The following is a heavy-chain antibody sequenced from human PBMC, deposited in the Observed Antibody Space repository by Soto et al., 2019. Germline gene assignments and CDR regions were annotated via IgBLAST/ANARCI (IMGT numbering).Heavy chain of an antibody. D-gene: IGHD5-18*01. Sequence: SETLSLTCSVSGGSISTWTDYWGWIRQPPGKGLEWIGSIYYTGSTYYNPSLKSRVTISVDTSKNQFSLKLSSVTAADTAVYYCARASPVVTDVWGQGTTVTVSS. V-gene: IGHV4-39*01. CDR2: IYYTGST. J-gene: IGHJ6*02. CDR1: GGSISTWTDY. CDR3: ARASPVVTDV.